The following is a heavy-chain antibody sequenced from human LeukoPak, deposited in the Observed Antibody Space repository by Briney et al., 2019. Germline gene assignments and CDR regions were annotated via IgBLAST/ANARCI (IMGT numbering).Heavy chain of an antibody. CDR2: IYHSGST. V-gene: IGHV4-38-2*02. Sequence: SETLSLTCTVSGYSISSGYYWGWIRQPPGKGLEWIGSIYHSGSTYYNPSLKSQVSISIDTSKNQFSLKLTSVTAADTAVYYCARQTGSGLFILPGGQGTLVTVSS. J-gene: IGHJ4*02. CDR1: GYSISSGYY. CDR3: ARQTGSGLFILP. D-gene: IGHD3/OR15-3a*01.